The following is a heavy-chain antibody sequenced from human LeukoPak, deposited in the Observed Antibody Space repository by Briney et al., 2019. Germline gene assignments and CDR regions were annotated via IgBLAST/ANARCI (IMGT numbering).Heavy chain of an antibody. CDR3: AKRWDSTWSYFDL. CDR1: GFTFTRSA. Sequence: GGPLRLSCVASGFTFTRSAMHWVRQAPGKGLEGVAFIQYDGDNKYYADSVKGRFTIPRDDSQNTLYLQMNSLTVEDTAVYYCAKRWDSTWSYFDLWGQGTLVTVSS. D-gene: IGHD1-26*01. V-gene: IGHV3-30*02. J-gene: IGHJ4*02. CDR2: IQYDGDNK.